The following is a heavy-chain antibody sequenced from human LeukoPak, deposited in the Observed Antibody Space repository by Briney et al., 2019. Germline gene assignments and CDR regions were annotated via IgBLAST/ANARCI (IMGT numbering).Heavy chain of an antibody. J-gene: IGHJ4*02. CDR1: GFTFSSYA. V-gene: IGHV3-23*01. Sequence: GGSLRLSCAASGFTFSSYAMSWVRQAPGKGLEWVSATSGSGGSTDYADSVKGRFTISRNNSKNTLYLQMNSLRAEDTAVYYCAKTDGRIAVAGAPDYWGQGTLVTVSS. CDR2: TSGSGGST. D-gene: IGHD6-19*01. CDR3: AKTDGRIAVAGAPDY.